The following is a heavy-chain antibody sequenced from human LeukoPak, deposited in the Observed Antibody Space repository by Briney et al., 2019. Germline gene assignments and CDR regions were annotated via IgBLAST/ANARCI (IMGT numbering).Heavy chain of an antibody. CDR2: IKEDGSQK. CDR3: ARAVHCSGGSCYFDY. Sequence: PGGSLRLSCAASGFTFSTYWMSWVRQAPGKGLEWVANIKEDGSQKYYVDSVKGRFTISRDNAKNSQYLQMNSLRAEDTAVYYCARAVHCSGGSCYFDYWGQGTLVTVSS. CDR1: GFTFSTYW. J-gene: IGHJ4*02. V-gene: IGHV3-7*05. D-gene: IGHD2-15*01.